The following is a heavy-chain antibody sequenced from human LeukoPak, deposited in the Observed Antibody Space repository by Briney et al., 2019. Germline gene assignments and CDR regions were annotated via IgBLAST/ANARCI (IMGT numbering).Heavy chain of an antibody. CDR1: GFTFDDYG. CDR2: INWNGGST. CDR3: ARFLFGGSHPIDY. D-gene: IGHD3-10*02. J-gene: IGHJ4*02. V-gene: IGHV3-20*04. Sequence: PGGSLRLSCAASGFTFDDYGMNWVRHAPGKGLEWVSGINWNGGSTGYADSVKGRFTISRDNAKNSLYLQMNSLRAEDTALYYCARFLFGGSHPIDYWGQGTLFSVSS.